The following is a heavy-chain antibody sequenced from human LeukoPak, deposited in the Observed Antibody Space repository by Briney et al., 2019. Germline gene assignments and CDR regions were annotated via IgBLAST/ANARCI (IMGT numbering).Heavy chain of an antibody. D-gene: IGHD3-22*01. CDR2: ISYSGNT. Sequence: SETLSLTCTVSGYSISSGYYWTWIRQPPGKGLEWIGFISYSGNTNYNPSLKSRVTISLDTSKNQFSLKLISVTAADTAVYYCARGVGSGYTDYWGQGALVTVPS. CDR1: GYSISSGYY. V-gene: IGHV4-61*01. J-gene: IGHJ4*02. CDR3: ARGVGSGYTDY.